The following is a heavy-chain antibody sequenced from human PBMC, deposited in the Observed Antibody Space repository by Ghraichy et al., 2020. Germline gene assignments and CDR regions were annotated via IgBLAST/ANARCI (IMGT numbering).Heavy chain of an antibody. D-gene: IGHD3-3*02. CDR3: ARGEGINWFDP. Sequence: TLSLTCTVSGGSISSGDYYWSWVRQPPGKGLEWIGYIYYSGSTYYNPSLKSRLTISVDTSKNQFSLKLSSVTAADTAVYYCARGEGINWFDPWGQGTLVTISS. CDR2: IYYSGST. V-gene: IGHV4-30-4*01. J-gene: IGHJ5*02. CDR1: GGSISSGDYY.